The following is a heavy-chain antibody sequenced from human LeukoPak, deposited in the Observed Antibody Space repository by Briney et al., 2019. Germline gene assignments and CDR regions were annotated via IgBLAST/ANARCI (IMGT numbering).Heavy chain of an antibody. CDR3: ARGKYQLLQH. Sequence: PSETLSLTCTVSGGSISSGGYYWSWIRQHPGTGLEWIGYIYYSGSTYYNPSLKSRVTISVDTSKNQFSLKLSSVTAADAAVYYCARGKYQLLQHWGQGTLVTVSS. CDR2: IYYSGST. J-gene: IGHJ1*01. CDR1: GGSISSGGYY. V-gene: IGHV4-31*03. D-gene: IGHD2-2*01.